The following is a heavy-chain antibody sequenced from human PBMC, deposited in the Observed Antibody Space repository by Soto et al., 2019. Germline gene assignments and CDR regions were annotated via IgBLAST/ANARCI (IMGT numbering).Heavy chain of an antibody. Sequence: QVQLVQSGAEVKKPGASVKVSCKASGYTFTGYYMHWVRQAPGQGLEWMGWINPHSGGTNYAQKFQGWVTMTRDTSISTAYMELSRLRSVDTAVYYCARDSGYSSGWLIDYWGQGTLVTVSS. D-gene: IGHD6-19*01. V-gene: IGHV1-2*04. CDR3: ARDSGYSSGWLIDY. CDR2: INPHSGGT. J-gene: IGHJ4*02. CDR1: GYTFTGYY.